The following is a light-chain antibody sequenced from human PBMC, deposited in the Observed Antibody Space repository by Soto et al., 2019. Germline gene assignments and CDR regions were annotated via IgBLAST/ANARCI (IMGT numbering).Light chain of an antibody. J-gene: IGLJ2*01. CDR1: SSDVGDFNY. Sequence: QSALTQPASVSGSPGRSVTISCTGSSSDVGDFNYVSWYQHLPGRAPKLIIYDVTNRPSGISYRFSASKSGRTASLTISGLQAEDEAHYYCSSYSSSSTHVVFGGGTKLTVL. CDR2: DVT. CDR3: SSYSSSSTHVV. V-gene: IGLV2-14*03.